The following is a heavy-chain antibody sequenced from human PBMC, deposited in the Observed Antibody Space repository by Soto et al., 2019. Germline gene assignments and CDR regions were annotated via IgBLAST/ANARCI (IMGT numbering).Heavy chain of an antibody. Sequence: EVQLLESGGGLVQPGGSLRLSCAASGFTFSSYAMSWVRQAPGKGLEWVSAISGSGGSTYYADSVKGRFTISRDNSKNMLYLQMNSLRAEDTAVYYCANALPGGLYYGMDVWGQGTTVTVSS. V-gene: IGHV3-23*01. D-gene: IGHD3-10*01. CDR3: ANALPGGLYYGMDV. CDR2: ISGSGGST. J-gene: IGHJ6*02. CDR1: GFTFSSYA.